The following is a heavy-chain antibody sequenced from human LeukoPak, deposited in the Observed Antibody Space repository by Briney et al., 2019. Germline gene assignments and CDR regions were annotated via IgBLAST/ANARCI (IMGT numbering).Heavy chain of an antibody. CDR3: SAGEGYYDSSDYYSAWAFNV. Sequence: GGSLRLSCAASGFYFANYAMSWVRQAPGKGLEWVSATVGGGSPNTYHADSVKGRFTISRDNSKNTLYLQMNSLRAEDTAVYYCSAGEGYYDSSDYYSAWAFNVWGQGTMVTVSS. D-gene: IGHD3-22*01. V-gene: IGHV3-23*01. CDR2: TVGGGSPNT. J-gene: IGHJ3*01. CDR1: GFYFANYA.